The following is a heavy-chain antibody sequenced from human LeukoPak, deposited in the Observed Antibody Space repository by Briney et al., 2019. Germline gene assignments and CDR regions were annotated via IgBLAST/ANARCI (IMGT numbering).Heavy chain of an antibody. J-gene: IGHJ4*02. Sequence: PGGSLRLSCAASGFTFSSYSMNWVRQAPGKGLEWVSSISSSSSYICYADSVKGRFTISRDNAKNSLYLQMNSLRAEDTAVYYCARGLFRIDYWGQGTLVTVSS. CDR3: ARGLFRIDY. D-gene: IGHD2-21*02. V-gene: IGHV3-21*01. CDR1: GFTFSSYS. CDR2: ISSSSSYI.